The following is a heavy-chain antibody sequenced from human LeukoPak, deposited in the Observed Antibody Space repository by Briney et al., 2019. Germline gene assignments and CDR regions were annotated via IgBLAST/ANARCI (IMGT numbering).Heavy chain of an antibody. CDR2: IWYDGSNK. V-gene: IGHV3-33*01. J-gene: IGHJ4*02. D-gene: IGHD3-22*01. Sequence: PGGSLRLSCAASGFTFSSYGVHWVRQAPGKGLEWVAVIWYDGSNKYYANSVKGRFTISRDNSKNTLYLQMNSLRAEDTAVYYCASALDYYDTRDIDYWGQGTLVTVSS. CDR3: ASALDYYDTRDIDY. CDR1: GFTFSSYG.